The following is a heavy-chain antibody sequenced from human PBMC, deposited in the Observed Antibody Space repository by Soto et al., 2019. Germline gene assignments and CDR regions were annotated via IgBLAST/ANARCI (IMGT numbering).Heavy chain of an antibody. D-gene: IGHD4-17*01. Sequence: SETLSLTCTVSGGSISSGDYYWSWIRQPPGKGLEWIGYIYYSGSTYYNPSLKSRVTISVDTSKNQFSLKLSSVTAADTAVYYCAGADDYGAYYYFDYWGQGTLVTVAS. CDR2: IYYSGST. CDR1: GGSISSGDYY. J-gene: IGHJ4*02. CDR3: AGADDYGAYYYFDY. V-gene: IGHV4-30-4*01.